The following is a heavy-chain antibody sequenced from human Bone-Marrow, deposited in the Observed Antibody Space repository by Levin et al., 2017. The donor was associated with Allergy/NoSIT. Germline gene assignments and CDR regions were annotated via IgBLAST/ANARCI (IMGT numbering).Heavy chain of an antibody. D-gene: IGHD1-26*01. J-gene: IGHJ3*02. V-gene: IGHV4-4*08. Sequence: KSSETLSLTCTVSHGSIGYYYWSWLRQPPGKGLEWIAYIYTSGSTDNNPSLESRITMSVDTSKNQFSLKLSSVTAADTAVYYCARLNRWDQFAFDIWGQGIMVTVSS. CDR2: IYTSGST. CDR1: HGSIGYYY. CDR3: ARLNRWDQFAFDI.